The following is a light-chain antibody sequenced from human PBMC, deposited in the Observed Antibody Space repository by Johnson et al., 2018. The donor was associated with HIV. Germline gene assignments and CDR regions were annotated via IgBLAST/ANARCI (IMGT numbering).Light chain of an antibody. J-gene: IGLJ1*01. CDR3: VTWDSSLSAGGV. CDR1: SSTVGNNF. V-gene: IGLV1-51*02. Sequence: QSVLTQPPSVSATPGQKVTISCSGSSSTVGNNFVSWYQVLPGTAPKLLIYKDNERPSGIPDRFSGSKSGTSATLGITGLQTGDEADYYCVTWDSSLSAGGVFGTGTKVTVL. CDR2: KDN.